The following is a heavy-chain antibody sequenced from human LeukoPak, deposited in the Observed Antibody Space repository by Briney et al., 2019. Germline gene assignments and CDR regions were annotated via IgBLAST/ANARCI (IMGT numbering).Heavy chain of an antibody. CDR3: AREVRPYNYYYYGMDV. V-gene: IGHV3-23*01. J-gene: IGHJ6*02. D-gene: IGHD4-11*01. CDR1: GFTFTTYA. Sequence: PGGSLRLSCAASGFTFTTYAMSWVRQAPGKGLEWVSTISGSGGGTYYADSVKGRFTISRDNSKNTLYLQMNSLRAEDTAVYYCAREVRPYNYYYYGMDVWGQGTTVTVSS. CDR2: ISGSGGGT.